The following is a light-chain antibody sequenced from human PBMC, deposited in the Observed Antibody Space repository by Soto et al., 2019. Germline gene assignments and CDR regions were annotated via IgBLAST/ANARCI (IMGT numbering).Light chain of an antibody. J-gene: IGKJ4*01. Sequence: DIQMTQSPSSLSASVGDRVTITCRASQSISSYLNWYQQKPGKAPKLLIYAASSLQSGVPSRFSGSGSGTDFTLTISCLKSEDFATYYCQQYYSYPPLTFGGGTKVDIK. V-gene: IGKV1-39*01. CDR1: QSISSY. CDR3: QQYYSYPPLT. CDR2: AAS.